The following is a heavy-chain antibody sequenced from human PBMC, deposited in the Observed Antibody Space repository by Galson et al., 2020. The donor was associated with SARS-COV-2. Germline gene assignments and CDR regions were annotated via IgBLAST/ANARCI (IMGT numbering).Heavy chain of an antibody. J-gene: IGHJ4*02. CDR2: ISGNSGTT. D-gene: IGHD6-19*01. CDR3: AKDTGASGWTSYLDY. Sequence: TGGSLRLSCAGSGFTFSSYPMSWVRQAPGKGLEWVSAISGNSGTTYYADSVKGRFTISRDNSKNTLYLQMNSLRAEDTAVYYCAKDTGASGWTSYLDYWGQGTLVTVSS. CDR1: GFTFSSYP. V-gene: IGHV3-23*01.